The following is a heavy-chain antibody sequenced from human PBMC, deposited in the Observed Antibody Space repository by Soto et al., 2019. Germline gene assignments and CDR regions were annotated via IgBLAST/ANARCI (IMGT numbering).Heavy chain of an antibody. J-gene: IGHJ2*01. CDR2: IRGSGDST. CDR3: ATDAGSGWYRDWYFDD. D-gene: IGHD6-13*01. Sequence: EVQLLESGGGFVQPGGSLRLSCAASGFTFSSYTMSWVRQAPGKGLEWVSAIRGSGDSTYYADSVKGRFTVSRDNSRNTLYLQMNSLRAEDTAAYYCATDAGSGWYRDWYFDDWGRGTLVTVSS. CDR1: GFTFSSYT. V-gene: IGHV3-23*01.